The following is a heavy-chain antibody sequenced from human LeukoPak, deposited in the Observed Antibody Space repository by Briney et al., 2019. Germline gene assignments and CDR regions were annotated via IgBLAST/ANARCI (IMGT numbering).Heavy chain of an antibody. CDR1: GYTFTSYD. V-gene: IGHV1-8*02. CDR3: ARMYYFDSGSDNWFDP. D-gene: IGHD3-10*01. J-gene: IGHJ5*02. CDR2: MNPNSGNT. Sequence: ASVKVSCKASGYTFTSYDINWVRQATGQGLEWMGWMNPNSGNTGYAQKFQGRVTITRNTSISTAYMELSSLRSEDTAVYYCARMYYFDSGSDNWFDPWGQGTLVTVSS.